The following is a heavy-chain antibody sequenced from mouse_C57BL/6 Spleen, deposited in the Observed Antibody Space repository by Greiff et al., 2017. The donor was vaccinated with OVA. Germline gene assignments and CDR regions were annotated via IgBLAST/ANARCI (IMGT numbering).Heavy chain of an antibody. CDR3: ARDYYGSSSWFAY. D-gene: IGHD1-1*01. V-gene: IGHV1-69*01. CDR2: IDPSDSYT. Sequence: QVQLKQSGAELVMPGASVKLSCKASGYTFTSYWMHWVKQRPGQGLEWIGEIDPSDSYTNYNQKFKGKSTLTVDKSSSTAYMQLSSLTSEDSAVYYCARDYYGSSSWFAYWGQGTLVTVSA. J-gene: IGHJ3*01. CDR1: GYTFTSYW.